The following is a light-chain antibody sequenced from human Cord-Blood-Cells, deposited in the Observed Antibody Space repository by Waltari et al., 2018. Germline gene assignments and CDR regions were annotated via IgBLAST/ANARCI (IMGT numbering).Light chain of an antibody. CDR1: QSISSY. J-gene: IGKJ2*03. CDR2: AAS. CDR3: QQSYSTPYS. Sequence: DIQMTQSPSSLSASVGDRVTITCRASQSISSYLNWYQQKPGKAPTLLIYAASSLQSGVPSRFSGSGTGTDFTLSISSLQPEDFATYYCQQSYSTPYSFGQGTKLESK. V-gene: IGKV1-39*01.